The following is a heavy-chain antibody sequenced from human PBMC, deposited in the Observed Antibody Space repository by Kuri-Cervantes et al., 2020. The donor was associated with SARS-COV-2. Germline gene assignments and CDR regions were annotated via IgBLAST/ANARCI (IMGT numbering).Heavy chain of an antibody. D-gene: IGHD2-15*01. CDR3: AGLGYCSGGSCYYYYYGMDV. J-gene: IGHJ6*02. Sequence: SVKVSRKASGGTFSSYAISWVRQAPGQGLEWMGGIIPIFGTANYAQKFQGRVTITAGESTSTAYMELSSLRSEDTAVYYCAGLGYCSGGSCYYYYYGMDVWGQGSTVTVSS. V-gene: IGHV1-69*13. CDR2: IIPIFGTA. CDR1: GGTFSSYA.